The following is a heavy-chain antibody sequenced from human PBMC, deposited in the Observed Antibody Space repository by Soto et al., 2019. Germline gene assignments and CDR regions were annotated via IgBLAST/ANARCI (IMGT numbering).Heavy chain of an antibody. J-gene: IGHJ6*02. V-gene: IGHV3-21*01. CDR1: GFTFSNYN. CDR3: ARDPGLRNGMSA. CDR2: ISSSSSYI. Sequence: PGGSLRLSCAASGFTFSNYNMNWVRQAPGKGLEWVSSISSSSSYIYYADSVKGRFTISRDNAKNSLYLQMSSLRAEDTAVYYCARDPGLRNGMSAWGQGTTVTVSS.